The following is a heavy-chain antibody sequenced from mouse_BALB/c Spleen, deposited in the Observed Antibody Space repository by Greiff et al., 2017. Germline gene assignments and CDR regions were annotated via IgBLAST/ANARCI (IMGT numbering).Heavy chain of an antibody. V-gene: IGHV2-2*02. J-gene: IGHJ4*01. CDR3: ARLRLRYAMDY. D-gene: IGHD1-2*01. Sequence: VKLQESGPGLVQPSQSLSITCTVSGFSLTSYGVHWVRQSPGKGLEWLGVIWSGGSTDYNAAFISRLSISKDNSKSQVFFKMNSLQANDTAIYYCARLRLRYAMDYWGQGTSVTVSS. CDR2: IWSGGST. CDR1: GFSLTSYG.